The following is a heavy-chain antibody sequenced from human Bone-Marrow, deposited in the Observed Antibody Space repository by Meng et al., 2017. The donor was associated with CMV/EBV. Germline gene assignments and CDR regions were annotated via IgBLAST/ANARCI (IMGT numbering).Heavy chain of an antibody. CDR3: ARGGLGYDFWSGYYPIYWYFDL. D-gene: IGHD3-3*01. CDR2: IYYSGST. Sequence: SETLSLTCTVSGGSISSSSYYWGWIRQPPGKGLEWIGYIYYSGSTNYNPSLKSRVTISVDTSKNQFSLKLSSVTAADTAVYYCARGGLGYDFWSGYYPIYWYFDLWGRGTLVTVSS. J-gene: IGHJ2*01. CDR1: GGSISSSSYY. V-gene: IGHV4-61*05.